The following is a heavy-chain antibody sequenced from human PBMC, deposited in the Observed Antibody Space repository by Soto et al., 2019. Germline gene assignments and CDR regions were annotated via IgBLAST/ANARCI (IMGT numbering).Heavy chain of an antibody. CDR2: IYYSGRT. J-gene: IGHJ5*02. V-gene: IGHV4-31*03. Sequence: QVQLQESGPGLVKTSQTLSLTCTVSGGSINSGDYYWSWIRQHPGKGLEWIGYIYYSGRTYYNPSLKSRVTISVDKSKNQFSLKLSSVTAADTAVYYCAREEVAYYGSGSYNWFYPWGQGTLVTVCS. CDR3: AREEVAYYGSGSYNWFYP. D-gene: IGHD3-10*01. CDR1: GGSINSGDYY.